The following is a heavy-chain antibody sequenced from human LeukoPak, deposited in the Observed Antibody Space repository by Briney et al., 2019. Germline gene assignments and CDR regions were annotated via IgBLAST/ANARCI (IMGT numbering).Heavy chain of an antibody. J-gene: IGHJ3*01. CDR1: GFTFSNYW. V-gene: IGHV3-7*01. Sequence: PGGSLRLSCAASGFTFSNYWMNWVRQAPGKGLEWVANINQDGSEKYYVDSVKGRFTVSRDNAKNSLYLQMNSLRVDDTAVYYCASPRRGHYDSSGYYLDAFDVWGQGTMVTVSS. CDR2: INQDGSEK. D-gene: IGHD3-22*01. CDR3: ASPRRGHYDSSGYYLDAFDV.